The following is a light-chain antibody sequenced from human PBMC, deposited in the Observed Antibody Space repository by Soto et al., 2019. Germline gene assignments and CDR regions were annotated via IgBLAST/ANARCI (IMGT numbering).Light chain of an antibody. CDR2: GAS. Sequence: EILITQSPATLSVSPGERATLSCRASQSVSSNLAWYQQKPGQAPRLLIYGASTRDTGIPARFSGSGSGTEFTLTISSLQSEDFAVYYCQQYNNWPRTFGQGTKVDIK. CDR3: QQYNNWPRT. J-gene: IGKJ1*01. CDR1: QSVSSN. V-gene: IGKV3-15*01.